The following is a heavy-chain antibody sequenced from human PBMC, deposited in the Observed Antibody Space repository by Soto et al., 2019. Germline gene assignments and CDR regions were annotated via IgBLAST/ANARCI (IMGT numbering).Heavy chain of an antibody. J-gene: IGHJ6*03. D-gene: IGHD3-16*01. Sequence: LSLTCTVSGGSISSYYWSWIRQPPGKGLEWIGYIYYSGSTNYNPSLKSRVTISVDTSKNQFSLKLSSVTAADTAVYYCARVGLPYYYYYMDVWGKGTTVTVSS. CDR2: IYYSGST. CDR3: ARVGLPYYYYYMDV. V-gene: IGHV4-59*01. CDR1: GGSISSYY.